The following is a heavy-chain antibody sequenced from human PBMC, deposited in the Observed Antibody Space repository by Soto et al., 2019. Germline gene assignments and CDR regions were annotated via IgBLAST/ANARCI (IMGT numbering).Heavy chain of an antibody. CDR2: IYYSGST. Sequence: SETLSLTCTVSGGSVSSGSYYWSWIRQPPGKGLEWIGYIYYSGSTNYNPSLKSRVTISVDTSKNQFSLKLSSVTAADTAVYYCARDLLRGYCSSTSCYSGMDVWGQGTTVTVSS. J-gene: IGHJ6*02. D-gene: IGHD2-2*01. V-gene: IGHV4-61*01. CDR3: ARDLLRGYCSSTSCYSGMDV. CDR1: GGSVSSGSYY.